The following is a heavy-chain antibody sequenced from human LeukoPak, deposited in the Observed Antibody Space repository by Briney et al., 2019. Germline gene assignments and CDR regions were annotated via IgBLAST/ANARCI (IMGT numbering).Heavy chain of an antibody. CDR3: ARDAGSY. Sequence: SETLSLTCTVSGGSVNSDIYYWSWIRQPPGKRLEWIGYMYYSGSTNYNPSLKSRVSISVDMSKNQFSLKLRSVTAADTAVYYCARDAGSYWGRGTLVTVSS. J-gene: IGHJ4*02. CDR1: GGSVNSDIYY. V-gene: IGHV4-61*01. CDR2: MYYSGST. D-gene: IGHD3-10*01.